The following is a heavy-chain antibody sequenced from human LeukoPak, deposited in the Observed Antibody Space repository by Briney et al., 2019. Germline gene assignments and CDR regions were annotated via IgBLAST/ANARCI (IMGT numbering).Heavy chain of an antibody. J-gene: IGHJ6*02. CDR2: ISYDGSNK. CDR1: GFTFSSYA. V-gene: IGHV3-30-3*01. Sequence: GGSLRLSCAASGFTFSSYAMHWVRQAPGKGLEWVAVISYDGSNKYYADSVKGRFTISRDNSKNTLYLQMNRLRAEDTAVYYCARQSYYYGMDVWGQGTTVTVSS. CDR3: ARQSYYYGMDV.